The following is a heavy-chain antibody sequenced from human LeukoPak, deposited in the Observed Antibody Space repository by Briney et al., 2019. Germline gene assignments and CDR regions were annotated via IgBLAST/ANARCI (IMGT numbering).Heavy chain of an antibody. Sequence: GGSLRLSCAASGFTFDDYAMHWVRQAPGKGLEGVSGISWNSGSIGYADSVKGRFTISRDNAKNSLYLQMNSLRAGDTALYYCAKDIRIVGATSGHFDYWGQGTLVTVSS. CDR1: GFTFDDYA. CDR2: ISWNSGSI. V-gene: IGHV3-9*01. CDR3: AKDIRIVGATSGHFDY. J-gene: IGHJ4*02. D-gene: IGHD1-26*01.